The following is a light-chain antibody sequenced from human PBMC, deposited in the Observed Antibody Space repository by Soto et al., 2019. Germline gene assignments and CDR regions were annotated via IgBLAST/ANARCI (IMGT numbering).Light chain of an antibody. CDR3: HQYGSSPQT. CDR1: QSVGNNF. CDR2: DAS. J-gene: IGKJ1*01. V-gene: IGKV3-20*01. Sequence: EIVLTQSPGTLSLSPGERATLFCRASQSVGNNFLAWYQQKPGQAPTLLIYDASSRASGLPDRFSGSGSETDFTLTVSRLEPEDFAVYFCHQYGSSPQTLGQGTKVDIK.